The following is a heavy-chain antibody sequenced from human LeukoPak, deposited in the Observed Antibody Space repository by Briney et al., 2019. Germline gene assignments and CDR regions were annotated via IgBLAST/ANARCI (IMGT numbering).Heavy chain of an antibody. V-gene: IGHV3-48*03. CDR2: ISSSGSTI. J-gene: IGHJ3*02. Sequence: GGSLTLSCAASGFTFSSYEMNWVRQAPGKGLEWVSYISSSGSTIYYADSVKGRFTISRNNAKNSLYLQMNRLRAEDTAVYYCARDDTHYGSSGSCYDAFDIWGQGTMVTVSS. CDR1: GFTFSSYE. CDR3: ARDDTHYGSSGSCYDAFDI. D-gene: IGHD3-22*01.